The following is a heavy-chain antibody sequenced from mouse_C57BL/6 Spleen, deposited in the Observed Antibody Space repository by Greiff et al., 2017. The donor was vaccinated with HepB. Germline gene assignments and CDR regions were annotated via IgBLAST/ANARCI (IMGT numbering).Heavy chain of an antibody. CDR1: GFTFSDYG. Sequence: EVKLVESGGGLVKPGGSLKLSCAASGFTFSDYGMHWVRQAPEKGLEWVAYISSGSSTIYYADTVKGRFTISRDNAKNTLFLQMTSLRSEDTAMYYCAILYYDDDGFAYWGQGTLVTVSA. CDR3: AILYYDDDGFAY. CDR2: ISSGSSTI. J-gene: IGHJ3*01. D-gene: IGHD2-4*01. V-gene: IGHV5-17*01.